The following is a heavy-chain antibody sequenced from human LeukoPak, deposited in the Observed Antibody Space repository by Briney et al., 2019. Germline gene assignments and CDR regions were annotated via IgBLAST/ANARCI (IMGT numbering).Heavy chain of an antibody. D-gene: IGHD5-24*01. CDR3: ARDQMATMGFDP. J-gene: IGHJ5*02. CDR1: GGSISSGGYY. V-gene: IGHV4-30-2*01. Sequence: SETLALTCTVSGGSISSGGYYWSWIRQPPGKGLEWIGYIYHSGSTYYNPSLKSRVTISVDRSKNQFSLSLSSVTAADTAVYYCARDQMATMGFDPWGQGTLVTVSS. CDR2: IYHSGST.